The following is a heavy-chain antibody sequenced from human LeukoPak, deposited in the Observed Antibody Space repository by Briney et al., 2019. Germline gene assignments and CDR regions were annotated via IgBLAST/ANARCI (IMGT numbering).Heavy chain of an antibody. J-gene: IGHJ4*02. D-gene: IGHD6-13*01. CDR1: GFTFSDYY. Sequence: PGGSLRLSCAGSGFTFSDYYMSRIRQAPGKGLEWVSYISSSGGTKVYADSVKGRFTISRDNAKSSLYLQMNSLRAEDTAVYYCARDSSNWSFFDYWGQGTLVTVSS. V-gene: IGHV3-11*04. CDR2: ISSSGGTK. CDR3: ARDSSNWSFFDY.